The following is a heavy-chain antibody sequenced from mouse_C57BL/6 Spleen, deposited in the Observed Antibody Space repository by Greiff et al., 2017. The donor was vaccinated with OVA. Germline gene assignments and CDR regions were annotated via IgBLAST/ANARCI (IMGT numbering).Heavy chain of an antibody. J-gene: IGHJ4*01. CDR2: IDPSDSYT. Sequence: QVQLQQPGAELVMPGASVKLSCKASGYTFTSYWMHWVKQRPGQGLEWIGEIDPSDSYTNYNQKFKGKSTLTVDKSSSTAYMQLSSLTSEDSAVYYCAVLLGDAMDYWGQGTSVTVSS. CDR3: AVLLGDAMDY. D-gene: IGHD2-10*01. V-gene: IGHV1-69*01. CDR1: GYTFTSYW.